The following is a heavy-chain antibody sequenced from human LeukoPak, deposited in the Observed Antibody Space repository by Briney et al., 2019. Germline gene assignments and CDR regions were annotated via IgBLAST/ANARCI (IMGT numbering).Heavy chain of an antibody. D-gene: IGHD7-27*01. CDR3: AKDRWGGDAFDV. V-gene: IGHV3-23*01. CDR1: GFTFSSYG. Sequence: GGSLRLSCGASGFTFSSYGMGWVRQAPGKGLEWVSAISGGGDRTYYADSVQGRFAISRDDSKNTPYLQMNNLRAEDTALYYCAKDRWGGDAFDVWGQGTMVTVSS. J-gene: IGHJ3*01. CDR2: ISGGGDRT.